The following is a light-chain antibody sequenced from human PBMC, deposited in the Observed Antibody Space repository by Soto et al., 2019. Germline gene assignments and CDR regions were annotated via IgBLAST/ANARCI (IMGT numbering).Light chain of an antibody. CDR2: DVS. Sequence: QSALTQPASVSGSPGQSIAISCTGTSSDVGGYNYVSWYQQHPGKAPKLMIYDVSNRPSGVSNRFSGSKSGNTASLTISGLQAEDEADYYFSSFTSSNTDVFGTGTKLTVL. V-gene: IGLV2-14*01. CDR1: SSDVGGYNY. J-gene: IGLJ1*01. CDR3: SSFTSSNTDV.